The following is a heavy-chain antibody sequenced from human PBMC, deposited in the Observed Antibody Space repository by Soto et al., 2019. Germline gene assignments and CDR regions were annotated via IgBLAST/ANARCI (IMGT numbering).Heavy chain of an antibody. D-gene: IGHD6-19*01. CDR3: ARGGAVAGYYYYGMDV. Sequence: ASVKVSCKASGYTFTSYDINWVRQATGQGLEWMGWMNPNSGNTGYAQKFQGRATMTRNTSISTAYMELSSLRSEDTAVYYCARGGAVAGYYYYGMDVWGQGTTVTVSS. V-gene: IGHV1-8*01. CDR2: MNPNSGNT. J-gene: IGHJ6*02. CDR1: GYTFTSYD.